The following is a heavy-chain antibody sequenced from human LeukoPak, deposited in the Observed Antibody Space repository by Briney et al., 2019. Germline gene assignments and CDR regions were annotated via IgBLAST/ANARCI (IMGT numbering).Heavy chain of an antibody. J-gene: IGHJ4*02. D-gene: IGHD2-8*02. CDR3: ASLFGGVTTFDY. Sequence: GGSLRLSCAASGFTFNDYTMHWVRQAPGKGLEWVSSITSSSTYTFYADSVKGRFTISRDNARNSLYLQMNSLRVEDTAVYYCASLFGGVTTFDYWGQGALVTVSS. CDR1: GFTFNDYT. V-gene: IGHV3-21*01. CDR2: ITSSSTYT.